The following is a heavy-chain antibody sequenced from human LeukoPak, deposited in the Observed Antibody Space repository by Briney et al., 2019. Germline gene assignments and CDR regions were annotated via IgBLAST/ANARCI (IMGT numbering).Heavy chain of an antibody. CDR1: GYTFTSYD. Sequence: ASVRVSCKASGYTFTSYDINWVRQATGQGLEWMGWMNPNSGNTGYAQKFQGRVAMTGDTSTDTAYMELSSLRSEDTAVYYCATDLLWRGFDPWGQGTLVTVSS. J-gene: IGHJ5*02. D-gene: IGHD3-3*01. V-gene: IGHV1-8*01. CDR2: MNPNSGNT. CDR3: ATDLLWRGFDP.